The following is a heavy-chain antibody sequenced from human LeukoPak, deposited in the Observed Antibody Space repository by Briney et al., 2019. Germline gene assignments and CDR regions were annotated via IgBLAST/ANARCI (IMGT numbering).Heavy chain of an antibody. V-gene: IGHV4-34*01. D-gene: IGHD3-10*01. CDR1: GGSFSGDY. CDR3: ARGRKPNYYGSGSYGY. J-gene: IGHJ4*02. CDR2: IYHSGST. Sequence: SETLSLTCAVYGGSFSGDYWSWIRQPPGKGLEWIGEIYHSGSTNYNPSLKSRVTISVDTSKNQFSLKLSSVTAADTAVYYCARGRKPNYYGSGSYGYWGQGTLSPSPQ.